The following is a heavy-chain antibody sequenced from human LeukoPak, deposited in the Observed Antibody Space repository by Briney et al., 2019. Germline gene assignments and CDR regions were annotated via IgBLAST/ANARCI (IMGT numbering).Heavy chain of an antibody. V-gene: IGHV4-39*07. CDR3: ARRKEVVVAAPGAQWAFDP. CDR2: IYYSGST. D-gene: IGHD2-15*01. J-gene: IGHJ5*02. Sequence: SETLSLTCTVSGGSISSSSYYWGWIRQPPGKGLEWIGSIYYSGSTYYNPSLKSRVTISVDTSKNQFSLKLSSVTAADTAVYYCARRKEVVVAAPGAQWAFDPWGQGTLVTVSS. CDR1: GGSISSSSYY.